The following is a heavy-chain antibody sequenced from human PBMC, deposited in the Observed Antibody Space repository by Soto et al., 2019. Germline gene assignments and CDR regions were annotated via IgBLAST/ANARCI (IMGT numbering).Heavy chain of an antibody. D-gene: IGHD6-13*01. CDR2: IYHSGST. J-gene: IGHJ4*02. CDR3: ARAHSSSWSYYFDY. CDR1: GYSISSGYY. Sequence: SETLSLTCAVSGYSISSGYYWGWIRQPPGKGLEWIGSIYHSGSTYYNPSLKSRVTISVDTSKNQFSLKLSSVTAADTAVYYCARAHSSSWSYYFDYWGQGTLVTVSS. V-gene: IGHV4-38-2*01.